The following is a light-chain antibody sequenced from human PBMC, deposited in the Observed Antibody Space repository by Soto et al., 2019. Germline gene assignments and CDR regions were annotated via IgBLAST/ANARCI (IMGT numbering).Light chain of an antibody. Sequence: QSVLTQPPSMSGAPGQRVTISCTGSSSKIGAGYDVHWYQQLPGTAPKLLIYGNSNRPSGVPDRFSGSKSGTSASLAITGLQAEDEADYYCQSYDSSLNGVIFGGGTQLTVL. V-gene: IGLV1-40*01. J-gene: IGLJ2*01. CDR2: GNS. CDR3: QSYDSSLNGVI. CDR1: SSKIGAGYD.